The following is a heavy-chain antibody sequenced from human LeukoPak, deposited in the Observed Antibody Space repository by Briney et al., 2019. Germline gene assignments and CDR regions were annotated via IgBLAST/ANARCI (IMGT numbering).Heavy chain of an antibody. CDR3: ARGPMATIPFDY. D-gene: IGHD5-24*01. CDR2: IIPIFGTA. CDR1: GGTFSSYA. V-gene: IGHV1-69*05. Sequence: GASVKVSCKASGGTFSSYAISWVRQAPGQGLEWMGGIIPIFGTANYAQKFQGRVTITTDESTSTAYMELSSLRSEDTAVYYCARGPMATIPFDYWGQGTLVTVSS. J-gene: IGHJ4*02.